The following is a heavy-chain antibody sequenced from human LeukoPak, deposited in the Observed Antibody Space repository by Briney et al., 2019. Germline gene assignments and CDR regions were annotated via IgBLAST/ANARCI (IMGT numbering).Heavy chain of an antibody. CDR2: IYSVGST. Sequence: GRSLRLSCAASRFTVTSNYMSWVRPAPGKGREWVSVIYSVGSTYYADSVKGRFTISRDNSKNTLYLQMNSLRAEDTAVYYCARDTAMVRVRGQSGGLGHWGQGTLVTVSS. J-gene: IGHJ4*02. D-gene: IGHD5-18*01. V-gene: IGHV3-66*01. CDR1: RFTVTSNY. CDR3: ARDTAMVRVRGQSGGLGH.